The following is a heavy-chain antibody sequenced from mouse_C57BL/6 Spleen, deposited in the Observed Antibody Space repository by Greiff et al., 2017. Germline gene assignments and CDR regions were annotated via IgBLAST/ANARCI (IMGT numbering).Heavy chain of an antibody. CDR2: INYDGSST. Sequence: EVHLVESEGGLVQPGSSMKLSCTASGFTFSDYYMAWVRQVPEKGLEWVANINYDGSSTYYLDSLKSRFIISRDNAKNILYLQMSSLKSEDTATYYCARIPYYYGSSLYFDYWGQGTTLTVSS. CDR1: GFTFSDYY. CDR3: ARIPYYYGSSLYFDY. J-gene: IGHJ2*01. D-gene: IGHD1-1*01. V-gene: IGHV5-16*01.